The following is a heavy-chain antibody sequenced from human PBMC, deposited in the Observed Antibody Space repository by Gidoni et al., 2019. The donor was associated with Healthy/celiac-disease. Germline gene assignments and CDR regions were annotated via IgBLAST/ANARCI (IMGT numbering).Heavy chain of an antibody. CDR2: ITPILGIA. D-gene: IGHD2-2*01. J-gene: IGHJ5*02. Sequence: QVQLVQSGAEAKKPGSSAKVSCKASGGTFSSYAIRWVRQAPGQGLEWMGRITPILGIANYAQKFQGRVTITADKSTSTGYMELSSLRSEDTAVYYCARDVVVVPAAQERWAVWFDPWGQGTLVTVSS. V-gene: IGHV1-69*09. CDR3: ARDVVVVPAAQERWAVWFDP. CDR1: GGTFSSYA.